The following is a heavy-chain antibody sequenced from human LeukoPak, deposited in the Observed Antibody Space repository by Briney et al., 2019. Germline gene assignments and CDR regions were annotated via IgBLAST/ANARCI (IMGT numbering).Heavy chain of an antibody. CDR2: INTNTGNP. J-gene: IGHJ4*02. Sequence: ASVKVSCKASGYTFTSYAMNWVRQAPGQGLEWMGWINTNTGNPTYAQGFIGRFVFSLDTSVSTAYLQISSLKAEDTAVYYCARDLRAAAGTSLDYFDYWGQGTLVTVSS. V-gene: IGHV7-4-1*02. D-gene: IGHD6-13*01. CDR1: GYTFTSYA. CDR3: ARDLRAAAGTSLDYFDY.